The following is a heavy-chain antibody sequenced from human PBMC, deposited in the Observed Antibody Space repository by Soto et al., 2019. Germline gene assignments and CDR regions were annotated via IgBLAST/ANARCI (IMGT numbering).Heavy chain of an antibody. J-gene: IGHJ6*02. CDR2: IIPIFGTA. V-gene: IGHV1-69*13. CDR1: GGTFSSYA. CDR3: ARDPPSIAAAGTEDDYYGMDV. Sequence: SVKVSCKASGGTFSSYAISWVRQAPGQGLEWMGGIIPIFGTANYAQKFQGRVTITADESTSTAYMELSSLRSEDTAVYYCARDPPSIAAAGTEDDYYGMDVWGQGTTVTVSS. D-gene: IGHD6-13*01.